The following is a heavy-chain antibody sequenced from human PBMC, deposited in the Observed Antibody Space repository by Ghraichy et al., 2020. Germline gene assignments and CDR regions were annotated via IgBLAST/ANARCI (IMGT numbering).Heavy chain of an antibody. V-gene: IGHV3-23*01. CDR3: ASRRESGYTPFDY. CDR1: GFTFSTYA. J-gene: IGHJ4*02. D-gene: IGHD3-3*01. Sequence: GESLNISCAASGFTFSTYAMSWVRQAPGKGLEWVSAISGSGGSTYYADSVEGRFTISRDNSKNTLYLQMNSLRAEDTAIYYCASRRESGYTPFDYWGQGTLVTVSS. CDR2: ISGSGGST.